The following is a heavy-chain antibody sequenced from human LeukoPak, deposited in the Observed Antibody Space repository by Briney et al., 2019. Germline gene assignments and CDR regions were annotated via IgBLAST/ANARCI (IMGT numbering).Heavy chain of an antibody. CDR3: AGDPSRIAVAGGRLDY. J-gene: IGHJ4*02. CDR1: GFSFSSFS. V-gene: IGHV3-30*04. CDR2: LSYDGSDK. Sequence: GRSLRLSCVASGFSFSSFSMHWVRQAPGKGLEWVAVLSYDGSDKYYADSVMGRFTISRDNSKNTVYLEVNRPTHEDTAVYYCAGDPSRIAVAGGRLDYWGQGTPVIVSS. D-gene: IGHD6-19*01.